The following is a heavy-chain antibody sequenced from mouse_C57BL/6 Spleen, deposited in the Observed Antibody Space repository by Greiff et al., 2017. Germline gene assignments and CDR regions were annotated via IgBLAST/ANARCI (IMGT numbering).Heavy chain of an antibody. CDR1: GYTFTSYW. D-gene: IGHD2-2*01. V-gene: IGHV1-52*01. CDR2: IDPSDSET. Sequence: QVQLQQPGAELVRPGSSVKLSCKASGYTFTSYWLHWVKQRPIQGLEWIGNIDPSDSETHYNQQFKDKATLTVDKSSSTAYMQLSSLTSVNSAVYDCARHVYYGSYWYFDVWGTGTTVTVSS. J-gene: IGHJ1*03. CDR3: ARHVYYGSYWYFDV.